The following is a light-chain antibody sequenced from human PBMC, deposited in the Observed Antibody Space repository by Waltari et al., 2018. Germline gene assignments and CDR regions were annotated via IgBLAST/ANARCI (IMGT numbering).Light chain of an antibody. CDR3: CSYAGRYTNYV. CDR2: DVT. Sequence: QSALTQPRSVSGSPGQSVTISCTGTRSDVGAYDYVSWYQQRPGNAPKLIIYDVTERPPGVPARCHGSKSDNKASLTISGLQADDEADYYCCSYAGRYTNYVFGSGTKVTVL. CDR1: RSDVGAYDY. V-gene: IGLV2-11*01. J-gene: IGLJ1*01.